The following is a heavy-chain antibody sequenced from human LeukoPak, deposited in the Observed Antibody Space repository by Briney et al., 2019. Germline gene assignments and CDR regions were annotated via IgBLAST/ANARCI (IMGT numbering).Heavy chain of an antibody. V-gene: IGHV4-39*07. D-gene: IGHD6-19*01. J-gene: IGHJ4*02. CDR3: ARSLFSNGYSSGWYGY. CDR1: GGSISSSSYY. CDR2: IYYSGST. Sequence: SETLSLTCTVSGGSISSSSYYWGWIRQPPGKGLEWIGSIYYSGSTYYNPSLKSRVTISVDTSKNQFSLKLSSVTAADTAVYYCARSLFSNGYSSGWYGYWGQGTLVTVSS.